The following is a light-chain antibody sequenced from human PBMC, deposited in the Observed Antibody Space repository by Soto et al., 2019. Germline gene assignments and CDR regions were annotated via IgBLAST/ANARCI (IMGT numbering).Light chain of an antibody. CDR3: QQYGSSPLT. Sequence: IVLTQSPGTLCLSPGERATLSCRASQSVSSSYLAWYQQKPGQAPRLLIYGASSRATGIPDRFSGSGSGTDFTLTISRLEPEDFAVYYCQQYGSSPLTFGGGTKVEIK. J-gene: IGKJ4*01. V-gene: IGKV3-20*01. CDR1: QSVSSSY. CDR2: GAS.